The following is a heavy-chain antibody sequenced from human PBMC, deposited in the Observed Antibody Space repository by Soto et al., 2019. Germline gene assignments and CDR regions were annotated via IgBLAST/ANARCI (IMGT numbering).Heavy chain of an antibody. CDR1: GFTFSSYW. Sequence: WGSLRLSCAASGFTFSSYWMHWVRQAPGKGLVWVSRINSDGSSTSYADSVKGRFTISRGNAKNTLYLQMNSLRAEDTAVYYCAREGPGWGGMDVWGQGTTVTVSS. D-gene: IGHD3-16*01. J-gene: IGHJ6*02. V-gene: IGHV3-74*01. CDR2: INSDGSST. CDR3: AREGPGWGGMDV.